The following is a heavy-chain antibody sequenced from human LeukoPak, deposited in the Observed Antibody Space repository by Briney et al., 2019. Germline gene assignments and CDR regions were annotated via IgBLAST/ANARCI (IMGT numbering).Heavy chain of an antibody. CDR3: ARERVLVWGSSHGLFDP. J-gene: IGHJ5*02. CDR1: GFTVSSNY. D-gene: IGHD3-16*01. V-gene: IGHV3-53*01. Sequence: GGSLRLSCAASGFTVSSNYMSWVRQAPGKGLEWVSVIYSGGSTYYADSVKGRFTVSRDNSKNTLYLQMNSLRAEDTAVYYCARERVLVWGSSHGLFDPWGQGTLVTVSS. CDR2: IYSGGST.